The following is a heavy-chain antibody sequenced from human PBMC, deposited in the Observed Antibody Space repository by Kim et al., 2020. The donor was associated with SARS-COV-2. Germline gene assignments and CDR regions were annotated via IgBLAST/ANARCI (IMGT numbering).Heavy chain of an antibody. Sequence: SETLSLTCTVSGGSISSYYWSWIRQPPGKGLEWIGYIYYSGSTNYNPSLKSRVTISVDTSKNQFSLKLSSVTAADTAVYYCARTLYLSEFDYWGQGTLVTVSS. CDR2: IYYSGST. V-gene: IGHV4-59*13. J-gene: IGHJ4*02. CDR1: GGSISSYY. CDR3: ARTLYLSEFDY. D-gene: IGHD2-8*01.